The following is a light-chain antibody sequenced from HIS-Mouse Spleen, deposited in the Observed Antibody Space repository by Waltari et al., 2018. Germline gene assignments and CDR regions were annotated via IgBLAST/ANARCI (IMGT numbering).Light chain of an antibody. CDR2: GRS. J-gene: IGLJ3*02. CDR3: QAYDSSLSGWV. Sequence: QSVLTQPPSVSGAPGQRVTISCTGSSSNIGAGYDVHWYQQLPGTAPKPLIYGRSQRPPGVPVRFAGSKSGTSPSLAITGLQAEDEDDYYCQAYDSSLSGWVFGGGTKLTVL. V-gene: IGLV1-40*01. CDR1: SSNIGAGYD.